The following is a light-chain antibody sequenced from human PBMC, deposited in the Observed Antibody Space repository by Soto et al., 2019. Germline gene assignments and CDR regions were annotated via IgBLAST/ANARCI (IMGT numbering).Light chain of an antibody. CDR1: QSVSGY. Sequence: EIVLTQSPDTLSLSPGERATLSCRASQSVSGYLGWYQQKPGQAPRLLIYDASTRATGTPDRFSGSGSGTDFTLTIRRLEPEDFALYYCQQYGDSRQVTFGGGTKVEIK. CDR2: DAS. J-gene: IGKJ4*01. CDR3: QQYGDSRQVT. V-gene: IGKV3-20*01.